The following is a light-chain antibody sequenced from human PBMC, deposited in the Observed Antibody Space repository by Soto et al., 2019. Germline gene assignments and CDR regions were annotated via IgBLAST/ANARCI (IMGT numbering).Light chain of an antibody. CDR2: ATS. J-gene: IGKJ1*01. Sequence: EIVLTQSPGTLSLSPGERATLSCRASQSVSRTYVAWYQQKPVQAPRLLIYATSSRATGIPDRFSGSGSGTDFTLTISRLEPEDFAVYYCQQYGRSGTFGQGTKVDIK. CDR1: QSVSRTY. CDR3: QQYGRSGT. V-gene: IGKV3-20*01.